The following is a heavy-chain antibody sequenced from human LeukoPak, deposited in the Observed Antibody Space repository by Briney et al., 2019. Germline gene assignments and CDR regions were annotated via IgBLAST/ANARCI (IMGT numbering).Heavy chain of an antibody. CDR3: ASQTGGNWFDP. Sequence: SETLSLTCTVSGGSISSHYWSWIRQPPGKGLEWIGYIYYSGSTNYNPSLKSRVTISVDTSKNQFSLKLSSVTAADTAMYYCASQTGGNWFDPWGQGTLVTVSS. V-gene: IGHV4-59*11. CDR2: IYYSGST. CDR1: GGSISSHY. J-gene: IGHJ5*02. D-gene: IGHD1-14*01.